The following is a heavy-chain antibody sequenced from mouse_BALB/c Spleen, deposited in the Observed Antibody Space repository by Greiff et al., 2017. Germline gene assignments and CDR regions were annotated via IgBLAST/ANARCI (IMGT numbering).Heavy chain of an antibody. CDR3: ARRGDYDGADYAMDY. CDR2: ISSGGSYT. CDR1: GFTFSSYG. D-gene: IGHD2-4*01. V-gene: IGHV5-6*02. J-gene: IGHJ4*01. Sequence: EVKVVESGGDLVKPGGSLKLSCAASGFTFSSYGMSWVRQTPDKRLEWVATISSGGSYTYYPDSVKGRFTISRDNAKNTLYLQMSSLKSEDTAMYYCARRGDYDGADYAMDYWGQGTSVTVSS.